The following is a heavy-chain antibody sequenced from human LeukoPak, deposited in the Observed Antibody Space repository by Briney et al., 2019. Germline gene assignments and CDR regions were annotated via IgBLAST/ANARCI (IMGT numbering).Heavy chain of an antibody. J-gene: IGHJ4*02. Sequence: TLSLTCTVSGGSISSGGYYWSWIRQHPGKGLECIGFIYYSGSTYYNPSLKSRVTFSVDTSKSQFSLKLSSVNAADTALYYCARAVYDYIWGSYRFDYWGQGTLVTVSS. V-gene: IGHV4-31*03. D-gene: IGHD3-16*02. CDR3: ARAVYDYIWGSYRFDY. CDR2: IYYSGST. CDR1: GGSISSGGYY.